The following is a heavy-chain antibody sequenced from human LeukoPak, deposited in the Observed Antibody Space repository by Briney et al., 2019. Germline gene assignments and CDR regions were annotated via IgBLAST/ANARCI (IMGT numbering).Heavy chain of an antibody. CDR1: GFTVSSNY. J-gene: IGHJ4*02. Sequence: GGSLRPSCTFSGFTVSSNYMNWVRQAPGKGLEWVANIKQDGSEKYYVDSVKGRFTISRDNAKNSLYLQMNSLGAEDTAVYYCARDRVYYDILTGYYRGYYFDYWGQGTLVTVSS. CDR2: IKQDGSEK. CDR3: ARDRVYYDILTGYYRGYYFDY. V-gene: IGHV3-7*01. D-gene: IGHD3-9*01.